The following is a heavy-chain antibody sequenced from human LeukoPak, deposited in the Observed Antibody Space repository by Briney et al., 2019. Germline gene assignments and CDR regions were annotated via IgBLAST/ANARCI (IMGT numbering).Heavy chain of an antibody. J-gene: IGHJ3*02. D-gene: IGHD3-16*02. CDR3: ARRVTLSDDAFDI. CDR1: GYSFTSYW. CDR2: IDPSDSYT. Sequence: GESLKISCKGSGYSFTSYWISWVRQMPGKGLEWMGRIDPSDSYTNYSPSFQGHVTISADKSISTAYLQWSSPKASDTAMYYCARRVTLSDDAFDIWGQGTMVTVSS. V-gene: IGHV5-10-1*01.